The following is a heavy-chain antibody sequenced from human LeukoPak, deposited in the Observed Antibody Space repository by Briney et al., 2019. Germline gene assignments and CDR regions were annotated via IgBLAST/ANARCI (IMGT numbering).Heavy chain of an antibody. CDR3: ARGVGYCSSTSCYWWFDP. CDR1: GFTFSSYW. CDR2: INSDGSST. D-gene: IGHD2-2*01. Sequence: GGSLRLSCAASGFTFSSYWMRWVRQAPGKGLVWVSRINSDGSSTSYADSVKGRFTISRDNAKNTLYLQMNSPRAEDTAVYYCARGVGYCSSTSCYWWFDPWGQGTLVTVSS. V-gene: IGHV3-74*01. J-gene: IGHJ5*02.